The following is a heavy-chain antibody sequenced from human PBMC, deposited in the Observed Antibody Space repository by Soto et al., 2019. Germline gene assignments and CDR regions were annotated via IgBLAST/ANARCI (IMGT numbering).Heavy chain of an antibody. D-gene: IGHD5-12*01. J-gene: IGHJ4*02. CDR1: GFTFSNAW. V-gene: IGHV3-15*01. CDR3: TTDADKYSGFDY. CDR2: IKSKTDGGTT. Sequence: GGSLRLSCAASGFTFSNAWMSWVRQAPGKGLEWVGRIKSKTDGGTTDYAAPVKCRFTIARDDSKNTLYLHMNSLKNDDTAEYCCTTDADKYSGFDYWGQGTLVTVSS.